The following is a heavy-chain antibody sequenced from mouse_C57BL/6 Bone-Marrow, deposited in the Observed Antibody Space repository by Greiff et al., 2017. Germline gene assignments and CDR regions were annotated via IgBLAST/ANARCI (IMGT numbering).Heavy chain of an antibody. CDR1: GFTFTDYY. CDR3: ARSIYPGAY. CDR2: IRNKANGYTT. Sequence: DVQLVESGGGLVQPGGSLSLSCAASGFTFTDYYMSWVRQPPGKALEWLGFIRNKANGYTTEYSASVKGRFTISRDNSQSILYLQMNALRAEDSATYYCARSIYPGAYWGQGTLVTVSA. D-gene: IGHD2-1*01. V-gene: IGHV7-3*01. J-gene: IGHJ3*01.